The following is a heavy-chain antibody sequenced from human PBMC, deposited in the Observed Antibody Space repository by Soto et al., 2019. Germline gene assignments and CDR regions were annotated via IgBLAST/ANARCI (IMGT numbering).Heavy chain of an antibody. CDR3: ARSLLEIVVVVAATY. V-gene: IGHV1-3*01. CDR2: INAGNGNT. J-gene: IGHJ4*02. D-gene: IGHD2-15*01. CDR1: GYTFTSYA. Sequence: ASVKVSCKASGYTFTSYAMHWVRQAPGQRLEWMGWINAGNGNTKYSQKFQGRVTITRDTSASTAYMELSSLRSEDTAVYYCARSLLEIVVVVAATYWGQGTLVTVSS.